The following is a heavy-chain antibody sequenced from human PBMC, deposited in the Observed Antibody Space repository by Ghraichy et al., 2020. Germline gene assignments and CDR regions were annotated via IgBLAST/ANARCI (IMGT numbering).Heavy chain of an antibody. CDR2: IDSDGSTT. V-gene: IGHV3-74*01. Sequence: GESLNISCAASGFTFSSYWMHWVRQAPGKGLVWVSRIDSDGSTTSYADSVKGRFTISRDKAKNTLYLQMNSLRAEDTAVYYCARDEALVKEMGSGAFDIWGQGTMVTVSS. CDR3: ARDEALVKEMGSGAFDI. CDR1: GFTFSSYW. D-gene: IGHD3-16*02. J-gene: IGHJ3*02.